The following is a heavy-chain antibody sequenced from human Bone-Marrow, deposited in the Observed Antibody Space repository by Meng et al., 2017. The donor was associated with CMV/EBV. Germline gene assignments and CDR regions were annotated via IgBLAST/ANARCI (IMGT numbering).Heavy chain of an antibody. J-gene: IGHJ6*02. CDR1: GFTLRTYS. CDR2: ISRSSSYM. D-gene: IGHD2-15*01. CDR3: ASCPWSYPTGYHYGMDV. V-gene: IGHV3-21*01. Sequence: GESLKISCAASGFTLRTYSMNWVRQAPGKGLEWVSSISRSSSYMYYADSVKGRFTISRDNAKNSLYLQMNSLRAEDTAVYYCASCPWSYPTGYHYGMDVWGQGTTVTVSS.